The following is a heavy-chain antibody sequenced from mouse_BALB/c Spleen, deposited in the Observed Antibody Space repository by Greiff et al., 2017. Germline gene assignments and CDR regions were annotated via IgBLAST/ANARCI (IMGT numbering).Heavy chain of an antibody. D-gene: IGHD2-1*01. V-gene: IGHV2-9*02. CDR3: ARDGVDGNYAVGFDY. CDR2: IWAGGST. J-gene: IGHJ2*01. CDR1: GFSLTSYG. Sequence: VKLMESGPGLVAPSQSLSITCPVSGFSLTSYGVHWVRQPPGKGLEWLGVIWAGGSTNYNSALMSRLSLSKDNSKSQVFLKMNRLQTDDTAMYYCARDGVDGNYAVGFDYWGQGTTLTVSS.